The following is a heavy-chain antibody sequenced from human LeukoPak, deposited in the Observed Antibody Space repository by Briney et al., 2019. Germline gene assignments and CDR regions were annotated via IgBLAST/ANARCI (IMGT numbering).Heavy chain of an antibody. V-gene: IGHV4-61*02. J-gene: IGHJ5*02. CDR3: ARDYCGGDCYLDNWFDP. D-gene: IGHD2-21*01. CDR2: IYTSGST. Sequence: SETLSLTCTVSGGSISSGSYYWSWIRQSAGKGLEWIGRIYTSGSTNYNPSPKSRVTISVDTSKNQFSPKLSSVTAADTAVYYCARDYCGGDCYLDNWFDPRGQGTLVTVSS. CDR1: GGSISSGSYY.